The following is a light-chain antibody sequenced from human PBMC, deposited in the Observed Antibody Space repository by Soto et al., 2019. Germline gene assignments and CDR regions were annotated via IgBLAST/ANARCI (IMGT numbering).Light chain of an antibody. CDR1: QSVSGTY. CDR3: RQYGSSST. Sequence: EIVLTQSPGTLSLAPEERATLSCRASQSVSGTYLAWYQQKPGQAPRLLIHGASSRATGIPDRFSGSGSGTDFTLTISRLEPEDFAVYYCRQYGSSSTFGQGTRLESK. CDR2: GAS. V-gene: IGKV3-20*01. J-gene: IGKJ5*01.